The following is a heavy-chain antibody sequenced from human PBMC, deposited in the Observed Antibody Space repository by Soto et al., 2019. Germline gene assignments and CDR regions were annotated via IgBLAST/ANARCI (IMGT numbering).Heavy chain of an antibody. V-gene: IGHV4-38-2*01. Sequence: SETLSLTCAVSGYSISSGYYWGWIRQPPGKGLEWIGSIYHSGSTYYNPSLKSRVTIAVDTSKNQFSLKLSSVTAADTAVYYCARAMPSSGFPFDYWGQGTLVTVSS. J-gene: IGHJ4*02. CDR3: ARAMPSSGFPFDY. D-gene: IGHD6-19*01. CDR2: IYHSGST. CDR1: GYSISSGYY.